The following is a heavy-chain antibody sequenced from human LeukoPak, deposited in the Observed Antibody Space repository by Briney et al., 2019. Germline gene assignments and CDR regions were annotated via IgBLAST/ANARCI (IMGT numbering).Heavy chain of an antibody. D-gene: IGHD4/OR15-4a*01. Sequence: GGSLRLSCAASEFTFSRYWMHWVRQAPGKGLVWVSHINSDGSSTNYADSVKGRFTISRDNAKNTLSLQMSSLRAEDTAVYYCARDLTYGMDVWGQGTTVTVSS. V-gene: IGHV3-74*01. CDR1: EFTFSRYW. CDR2: INSDGSST. J-gene: IGHJ6*02. CDR3: ARDLTYGMDV.